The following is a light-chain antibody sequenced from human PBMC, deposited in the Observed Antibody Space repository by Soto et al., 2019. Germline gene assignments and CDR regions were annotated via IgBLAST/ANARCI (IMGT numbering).Light chain of an antibody. V-gene: IGKV3-11*01. J-gene: IGKJ4*01. CDR3: QQRTNWPLT. CDR1: QSVDKY. Sequence: EIVLTQSPATLSFSPGERATLSCRASQSVDKYLVWYQQKPGQAPRLLIYDASSRATGIPARFSGSGSGTDFTLTITSLEPEDFAVYSCQQRTNWPLTFGGGTKLEIK. CDR2: DAS.